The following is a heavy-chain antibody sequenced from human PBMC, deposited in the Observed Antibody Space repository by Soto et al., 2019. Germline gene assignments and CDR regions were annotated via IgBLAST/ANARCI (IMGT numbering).Heavy chain of an antibody. J-gene: IGHJ4*02. CDR2: IYHSGNT. CDR1: GGAFRSHY. V-gene: IGHV4-34*01. D-gene: IGHD3-9*01. CDR3: AAYDILTVYFPQYSFDY. Sequence: LCHTYAVLGGAFRSHYSRWIYKHPGKGLEWIGGIYHSGNTYYNPSLQSRVAISIDTSNNQFSLKLSSATAADTAVYYCAAYDILTVYFPQYSFDYWGQGALVTVSS.